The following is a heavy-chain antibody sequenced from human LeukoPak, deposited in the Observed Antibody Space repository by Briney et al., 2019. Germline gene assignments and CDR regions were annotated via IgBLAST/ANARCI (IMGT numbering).Heavy chain of an antibody. D-gene: IGHD1-26*01. Sequence: GGSLRLSCAASGFTFSSSAMSWVRQAPGKGREWGSAISGSGVSTYYADSVKGRFTISRDNSKNTLYLQMNSLRAEDTAVYYCAKLSWTVGATLNFDYWGQGTLVTVSS. J-gene: IGHJ4*02. CDR2: ISGSGVST. CDR3: AKLSWTVGATLNFDY. CDR1: GFTFSSSA. V-gene: IGHV3-23*01.